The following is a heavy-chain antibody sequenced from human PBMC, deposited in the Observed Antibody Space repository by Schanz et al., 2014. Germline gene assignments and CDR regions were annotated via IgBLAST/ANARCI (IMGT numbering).Heavy chain of an antibody. V-gene: IGHV3-23*01. CDR3: ARGGPAYYFDD. Sequence: EVQLLESGGGLVQPGGSLRLSCAASGFTFSAYAMTWVRQNPGKGLEWVSAISASGGNTYYADSVKGRFTISRDNSKNTVYIQMNSLRAEDTAVYYCARGGPAYYFDDWGQGTLVTVSS. J-gene: IGHJ4*02. CDR1: GFTFSAYA. CDR2: ISASGGNT.